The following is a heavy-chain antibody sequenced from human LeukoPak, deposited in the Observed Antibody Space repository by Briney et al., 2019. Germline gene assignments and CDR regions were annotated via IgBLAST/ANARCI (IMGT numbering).Heavy chain of an antibody. CDR2: ISGSGGST. CDR3: AKSPYYDFWSGYPIDY. V-gene: IGHV3-23*01. Sequence: GGSLRPSCAASGFTFSSYAMSWVRQAPGKGLEWVSAISGSGGSTYYADSVKGRFTISRDNSKNTLYLQMNSLRAEDTAVYYCAKSPYYDFWSGYPIDYWGQGTLVTVSS. CDR1: GFTFSSYA. J-gene: IGHJ4*02. D-gene: IGHD3-3*01.